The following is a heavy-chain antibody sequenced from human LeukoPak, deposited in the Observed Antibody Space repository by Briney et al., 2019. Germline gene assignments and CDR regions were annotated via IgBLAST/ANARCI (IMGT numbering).Heavy chain of an antibody. D-gene: IGHD2-2*01. Sequence: GSSVKVSCKASGGTFSSYAINWVRQAPGQGLEWMGGIIPIFGTAYYAQKFQGRVTITADESTSTAYMELSSLKSEDTAVYYCAICSSTSCYWFDPWGQGTLVTVSS. CDR2: IIPIFGTA. CDR3: AICSSTSCYWFDP. J-gene: IGHJ5*02. CDR1: GGTFSSYA. V-gene: IGHV1-69*01.